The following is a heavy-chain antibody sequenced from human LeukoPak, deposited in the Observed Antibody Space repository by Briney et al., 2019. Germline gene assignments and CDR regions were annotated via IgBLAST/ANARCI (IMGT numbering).Heavy chain of an antibody. CDR1: IGSVTSYY. Sequence: PSETLSLTCTVSIGSVTSYYWNWIRQAPGKGLECIGSLQYSGSTYYNPSLKSRVAISVDPSKNQLSLNLTSVTAADTAVYYCARGTWSRVFDIWAKGQWSPSLQ. D-gene: IGHD1-1*01. CDR2: LQYSGST. CDR3: ARGTWSRVFDI. V-gene: IGHV4-59*02. J-gene: IGHJ3*02.